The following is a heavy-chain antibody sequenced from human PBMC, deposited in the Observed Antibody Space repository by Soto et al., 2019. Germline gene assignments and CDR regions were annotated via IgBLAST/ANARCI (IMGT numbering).Heavy chain of an antibody. Sequence: RRLSCAASGFTFSSYAMSWVRQAPGKGLEWVSAISGSGGSTYYADSVKGRFTISRDNSKNTLYLQMNSLRAEDTAVYYCAKDIWDIVVVPGALHFDYWGQGTLVTVSS. CDR2: ISGSGGST. CDR3: AKDIWDIVVVPGALHFDY. J-gene: IGHJ4*02. CDR1: GFTFSSYA. V-gene: IGHV3-23*01. D-gene: IGHD2-2*01.